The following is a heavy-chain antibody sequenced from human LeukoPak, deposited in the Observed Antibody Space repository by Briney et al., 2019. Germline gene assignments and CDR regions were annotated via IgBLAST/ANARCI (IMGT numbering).Heavy chain of an antibody. CDR1: GYTFTGYY. CDR3: AIQNYHYYYMDV. Sequence: ASVKVSCKASGYTFTGYYMHWVRQAPGQGLEWMGWINPNSGGTNYAQKFQGRVTMTRDTSISTAYMELSRLRSDDTAVYYCAIQNYHYYYMDVWGKGTTVTVSS. J-gene: IGHJ6*03. CDR2: INPNSGGT. D-gene: IGHD4-11*01. V-gene: IGHV1-2*02.